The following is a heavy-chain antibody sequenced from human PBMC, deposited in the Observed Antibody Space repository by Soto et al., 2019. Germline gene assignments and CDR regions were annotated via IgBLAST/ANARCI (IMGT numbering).Heavy chain of an antibody. CDR3: AKDRRTNSNYYFLMDV. J-gene: IGHJ6*02. D-gene: IGHD4-4*01. V-gene: IGHV3-30*04. CDR1: GFSFSRYA. Sequence: GGSLRLSCAASGFSFSRYAIHWVRQAPGKGLEWVAVISKDGSHKYYLESVKGRFTISRDNSKNILSLQMNSLRVEDTAVYYCAKDRRTNSNYYFLMDVWGQGTTVTVSS. CDR2: ISKDGSHK.